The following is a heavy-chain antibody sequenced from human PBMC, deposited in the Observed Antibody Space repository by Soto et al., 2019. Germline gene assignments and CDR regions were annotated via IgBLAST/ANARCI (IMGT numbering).Heavy chain of an antibody. CDR3: ARHQCSSSCHFDS. D-gene: IGHD2-2*01. CDR2: IWYDGNNK. V-gene: IGHV3-33*01. Sequence: QVQLVESGGGVVQPGRSLRLSCAASGFTFSSYGMHWVRQAPGKGLEWVALIWYDGNNKYYADSVKGRFTISRDNSKSKLYLKMNSLRAEDTADYYCARHQCSSSCHFDSWGQGTLVTVSS. CDR1: GFTFSSYG. J-gene: IGHJ4*02.